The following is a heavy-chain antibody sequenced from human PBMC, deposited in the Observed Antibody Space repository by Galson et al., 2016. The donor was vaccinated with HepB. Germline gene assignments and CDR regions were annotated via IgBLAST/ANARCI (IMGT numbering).Heavy chain of an antibody. CDR1: GFTFNSYS. CDR2: ISSSSYI. Sequence: SLRLSCAASGFTFNSYSMNWVRQAPGKGLEWVSSISSSSYIYYADSMKGRFTISRDNAKNSLYLQMNSLRAEDTAVYHCARGYGGYHFFDYWGQGTLVTVSS. CDR3: ARGYGGYHFFDY. D-gene: IGHD5-12*01. J-gene: IGHJ4*02. V-gene: IGHV3-21*01.